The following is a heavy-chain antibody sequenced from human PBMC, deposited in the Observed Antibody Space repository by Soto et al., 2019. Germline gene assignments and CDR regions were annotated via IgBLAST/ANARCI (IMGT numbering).Heavy chain of an antibody. Sequence: PGGSLRLSCSASGFTFSSYAMHWVRQAPGKGLEYVSAISSNGGSTYYADSVKGRFTISRDNSKNTLYLQMNSLRAEDTAVYYCARVLLWFGEGQPEGMDVWGQGTTVTVSS. CDR2: ISSNGGST. D-gene: IGHD3-10*01. V-gene: IGHV3-64D*08. CDR3: ARVLLWFGEGQPEGMDV. CDR1: GFTFSSYA. J-gene: IGHJ6*02.